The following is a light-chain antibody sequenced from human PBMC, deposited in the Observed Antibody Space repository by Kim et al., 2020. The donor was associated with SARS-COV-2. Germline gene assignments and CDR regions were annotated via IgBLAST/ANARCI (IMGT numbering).Light chain of an antibody. CDR1: SLRSYY. CDR3: NSRDSSDNHVV. J-gene: IGLJ2*01. CDR2: GKN. V-gene: IGLV3-19*01. Sequence: SSELTQDPALSVALGQTVRITCQGDSLRSYYASWYQQKPGQAPVLVIYGKNNRPSGIPDRFSGSSSGNTASLTITGAQAEDEADYYCNSRDSSDNHVVFG.